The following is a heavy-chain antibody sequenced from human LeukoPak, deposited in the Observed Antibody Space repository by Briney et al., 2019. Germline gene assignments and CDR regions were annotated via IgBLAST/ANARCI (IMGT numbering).Heavy chain of an antibody. CDR2: IYYSGST. V-gene: IGHV4-59*08. D-gene: IGHD1-14*01. CDR1: GGSISSYY. Sequence: KPSETLSLTCTVSGGSISSYYWSWIRQPPGKGLEWIGYIYYSGSTNYNPSLKSRVTISVDTSKNQFSLKLSSVTAADTAVYYCARRGIPGVLFDYWGQEPWSPSPQ. CDR3: ARRGIPGVLFDY. J-gene: IGHJ4*01.